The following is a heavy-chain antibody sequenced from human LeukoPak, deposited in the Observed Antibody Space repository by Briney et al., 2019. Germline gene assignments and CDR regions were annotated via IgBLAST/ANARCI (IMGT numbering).Heavy chain of an antibody. CDR3: AKVETAAAATLRGFDY. CDR2: ISHDGSNK. D-gene: IGHD6-13*01. Sequence: PGGSLRLSCAASGFTFSSYAMHWVRQAPGKGLEWVAVISHDGSNKYYADSVKGRFTISRDNSKNTLYLQMNSLRAEDTAVYYCAKVETAAAATLRGFDYWGQGTLVTVSS. V-gene: IGHV3-30*04. CDR1: GFTFSSYA. J-gene: IGHJ4*02.